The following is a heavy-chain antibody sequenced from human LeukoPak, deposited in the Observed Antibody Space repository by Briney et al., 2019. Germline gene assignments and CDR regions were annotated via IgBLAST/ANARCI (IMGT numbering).Heavy chain of an antibody. J-gene: IGHJ4*02. V-gene: IGHV4-59*08. CDR3: ARTGYSGYDWRFDY. CDR1: GGSISSYY. CDR2: IYYSGST. D-gene: IGHD5-12*01. Sequence: SETLSLTCTVSGGSISSYYWSWIRQPPGKGLEWIGYIYYSGSTNYNPSLKSRVPISVDTSKNQFSLKLSSVTAADTAVYYCARTGYSGYDWRFDYWGQGTLVTVSS.